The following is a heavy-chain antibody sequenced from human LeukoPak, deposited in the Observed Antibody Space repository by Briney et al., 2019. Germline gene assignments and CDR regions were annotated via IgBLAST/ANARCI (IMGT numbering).Heavy chain of an antibody. CDR1: GCTFSSYG. V-gene: IGHV1-69*04. CDR2: IIPILGIA. CDR3: ASSDIFTDYYNRHFDY. Sequence: SVKVSCKASGCTFSSYGISWVRQAPGQGLEWMGMIIPILGIANYAQKFQGRVTITADKSTSTAYMELSSLRSEYTAMYYCASSDIFTDYYNRHFDYWGQGTLVTVSS. D-gene: IGHD3-9*01. J-gene: IGHJ4*02.